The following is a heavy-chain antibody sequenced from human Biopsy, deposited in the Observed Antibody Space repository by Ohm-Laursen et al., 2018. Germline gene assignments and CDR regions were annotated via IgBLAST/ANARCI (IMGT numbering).Heavy chain of an antibody. D-gene: IGHD6-13*01. CDR3: ARTPILIVSAGLVYRHRRHLQGMDV. Sequence: TQTLTLTSSFSGFSLSARGMCVSWIRQASGKALEWLARVDWDDYKDYSASLQTKLSISKDTSNDQVVLTVNNVDPADTATYYCARTPILIVSAGLVYRHRRHLQGMDVWGQGIAVTVS. J-gene: IGHJ6*02. V-gene: IGHV2-70*11. CDR1: GFSLSARGMC. CDR2: VDWDDYK.